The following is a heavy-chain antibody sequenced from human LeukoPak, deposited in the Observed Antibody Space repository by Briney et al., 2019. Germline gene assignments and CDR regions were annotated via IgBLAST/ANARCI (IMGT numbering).Heavy chain of an antibody. CDR3: ARVVSFDGDYDDY. D-gene: IGHD4-17*01. V-gene: IGHV3-7*01. Sequence: PGGSLRLSCAASGFTVSSNYMSWVRQAPGKGLEWVANIKQDGSEKYYVDSVKGRFTISRNKAKNSLYLQMNSLRAEDTAVYYCARVVSFDGDYDDYWGQGTLVTVSS. CDR2: IKQDGSEK. J-gene: IGHJ4*02. CDR1: GFTVSSNY.